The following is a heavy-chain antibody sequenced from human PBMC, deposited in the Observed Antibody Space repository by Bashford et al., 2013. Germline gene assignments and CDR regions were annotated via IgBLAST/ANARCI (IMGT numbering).Heavy chain of an antibody. CDR3: ARDRLSPGYSSGWYVQIYYYYYGMDV. CDR2: INPNSGGT. V-gene: IGHV1-2*02. D-gene: IGHD6-19*01. CDR1: GYTFTGYY. Sequence: PSVKVSCKASGYTFTGYYMHWVRQAPGQGLEWMGWINPNSGGTNYAQKFQGRVTISRDNSKNSLYLQMNSLRAEDTAVYYCARDRLSPGYSSGWYVQIYYYYYGMDVWGQGTTVTVSS. J-gene: IGHJ6*02.